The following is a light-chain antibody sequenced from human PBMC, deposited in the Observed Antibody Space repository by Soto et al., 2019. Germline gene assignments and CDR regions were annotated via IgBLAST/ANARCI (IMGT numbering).Light chain of an antibody. CDR2: EDS. V-gene: IGLV2-23*02. CDR3: CSYAGSSTFL. Sequence: QSVLTQPASVSGSPGQSITISCTGTSSDVGSYNLVSWYQQHPGKAPKLMIYEDSERPSGVSNRFSGSKSGNTASLTISGLHTEDGADYYCCSYAGSSTFLFGGGTKLTVL. CDR1: SSDVGSYNL. J-gene: IGLJ2*01.